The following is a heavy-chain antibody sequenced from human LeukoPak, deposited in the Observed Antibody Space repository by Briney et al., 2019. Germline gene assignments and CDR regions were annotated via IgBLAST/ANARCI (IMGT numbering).Heavy chain of an antibody. CDR1: GYTFTSYY. CDR3: ARGPIIDIVVIPAAADYYHMDV. D-gene: IGHD2-2*01. J-gene: IGHJ6*03. Sequence: GASVKVSCKASGYTFTSYYMHWVRQAPGQGLEWMGIINPSGGSTSYAQKFQGRVTMTTDSSTSTAYMELRSLRSDDTAVYYCARGPIIDIVVIPAAADYYHMDVWGKGTTVTVSS. CDR2: INPSGGST. V-gene: IGHV1-46*01.